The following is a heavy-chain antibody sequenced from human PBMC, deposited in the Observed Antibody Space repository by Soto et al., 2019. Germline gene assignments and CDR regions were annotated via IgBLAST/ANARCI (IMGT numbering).Heavy chain of an antibody. D-gene: IGHD2-15*01. CDR1: GGSIISYY. V-gene: IGHV4-59*01. CDR2: IYYSGST. CDR3: ASTLGYLYYFDY. Sequence: SETLSLTCTVSGGSIISYYWSWIRQPPGKGLEWIGYIYYSGSTNYNPSLKGRVTISVDTSKNQFSLKLSSVTAADTAVYYCASTLGYLYYFDYWGQGTLVTVSS. J-gene: IGHJ4*02.